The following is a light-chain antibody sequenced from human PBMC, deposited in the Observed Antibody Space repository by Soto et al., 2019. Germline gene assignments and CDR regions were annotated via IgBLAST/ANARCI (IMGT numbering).Light chain of an antibody. J-gene: IGKJ2*01. V-gene: IGKV4-1*01. CDR3: QQYYNTPYT. Sequence: DIVMTQSPDSLAVSLGERATINCKSSQSLLYTSNNKNYLAWYQQKPGQPPKLLIYLASTRQSGVPDRFSGSGSGTDFTLTISSLQAEDVAVFYFQQYYNTPYTFGQGTTLEIQ. CDR2: LAS. CDR1: QSLLYTSNNKNY.